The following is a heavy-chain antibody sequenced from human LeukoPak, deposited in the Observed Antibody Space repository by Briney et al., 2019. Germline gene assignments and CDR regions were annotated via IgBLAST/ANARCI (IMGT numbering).Heavy chain of an antibody. Sequence: SVKVSCKASGGTFSSYAISWVRQAPGQGLEWMGGIIPIFGTANCAQKFQGRVTFTKDTSASTAYMELSSLRSEDTAVYYCAAVDYGDYWGQGTLVTVSS. CDR3: AAVDYGDY. D-gene: IGHD3-16*01. J-gene: IGHJ4*02. CDR2: IIPIFGTA. V-gene: IGHV1-69*05. CDR1: GGTFSSYA.